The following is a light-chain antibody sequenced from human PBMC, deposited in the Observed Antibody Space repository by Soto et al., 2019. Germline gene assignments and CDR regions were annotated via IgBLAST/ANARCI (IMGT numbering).Light chain of an antibody. Sequence: IVMTQTPLSLSVTPGEPASISCRSSQSLLHSNGYNYLDWYLQKPGQSPQLLIYLGSNRSSGVPDRFSGSGSGTDFTLKISRVEAEDVGVYYCMQALQTLRTFGQGTKVDIK. CDR3: MQALQTLRT. V-gene: IGKV2-28*01. CDR1: QSLLHSNGYNY. J-gene: IGKJ1*01. CDR2: LGS.